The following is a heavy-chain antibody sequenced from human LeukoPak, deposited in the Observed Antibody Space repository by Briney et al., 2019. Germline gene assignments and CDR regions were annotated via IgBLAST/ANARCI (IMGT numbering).Heavy chain of an antibody. J-gene: IGHJ4*02. CDR1: GFTFSSYG. CDR3: ARDSPIAAAGTFDY. Sequence: GGSLRLSCAASGFTFSSYGMSWVRRATGKGLEWASYISSSSSTIYYADSVKGRFTISRDNAKNSLYLQMNSLRAEDTAVYYCARDSPIAAAGTFDYWGQGTLVTVSS. V-gene: IGHV3-48*01. CDR2: ISSSSSTI. D-gene: IGHD6-13*01.